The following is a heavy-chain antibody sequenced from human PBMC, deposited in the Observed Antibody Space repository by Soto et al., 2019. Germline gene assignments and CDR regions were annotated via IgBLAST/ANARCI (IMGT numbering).Heavy chain of an antibody. Sequence: QVHLVESGGGVVQPGWSLRLSCAASGFSISDYGIEWVRQAPGKGLEWVALISYDGSNTYYADSVKGRFTISRDNSKDTLFLQMTGLRREDTAVYYCAKGAGDRLSLGMDVWGQGTTVTVSS. V-gene: IGHV3-30*18. CDR1: GFSISDYG. CDR3: AKGAGDRLSLGMDV. D-gene: IGHD1-26*01. CDR2: ISYDGSNT. J-gene: IGHJ6*02.